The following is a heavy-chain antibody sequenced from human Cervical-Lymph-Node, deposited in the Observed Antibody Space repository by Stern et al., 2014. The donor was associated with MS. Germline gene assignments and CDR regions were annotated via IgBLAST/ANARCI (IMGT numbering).Heavy chain of an antibody. Sequence: EVQLVQSGGTLVQPGGSLRLSCAASGSPVNSNYMTWVRQAPGQGLEWVSIFYSGISTYYAESVKGRFSFSIDNSKNTLYLQMNNLRVEDTAMYYCTREMAARRLDPWGQGTLVIVSA. CDR1: GSPVNSNY. J-gene: IGHJ5*02. CDR2: FYSGIST. CDR3: TREMAARRLDP. V-gene: IGHV3-66*01. D-gene: IGHD5-24*01.